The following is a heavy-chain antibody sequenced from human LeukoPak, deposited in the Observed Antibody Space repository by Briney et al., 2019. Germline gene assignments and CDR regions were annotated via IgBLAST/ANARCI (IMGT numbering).Heavy chain of an antibody. V-gene: IGHV3-23*01. CDR3: AKRGSDYNFDF. D-gene: IGHD3-10*01. Sequence: GGSLRLSCAASGFTFSICAMSWVRQAPGKGLEWVSIISGSGSDAYADSVKGRFTISRDNPKNTLYLQMNSLRAEDTAVYFCAKRGSDYNFDFWGQGTLVTVSS. CDR1: GFTFSICA. J-gene: IGHJ4*02. CDR2: ISGSGSDA.